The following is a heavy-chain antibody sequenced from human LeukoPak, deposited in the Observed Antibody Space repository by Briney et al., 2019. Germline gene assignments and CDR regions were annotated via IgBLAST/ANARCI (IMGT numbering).Heavy chain of an antibody. J-gene: IGHJ4*02. CDR2: ISGGT. V-gene: IGHV3-23*01. CDR1: GFTFSSYA. CDR3: AKNGHDFWSGYHY. Sequence: GGSLRLSCVASGFTFSSYAMTWVRQAPGKGLEWVSAISGGTYYADSVKGRFTISRDNSKSTLYLQMNSLRAEDTAVYYCAKNGHDFWSGYHYWGQGTLVTVSS. D-gene: IGHD3-3*01.